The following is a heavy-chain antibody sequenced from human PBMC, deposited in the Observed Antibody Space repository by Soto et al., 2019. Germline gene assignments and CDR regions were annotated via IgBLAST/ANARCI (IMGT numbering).Heavy chain of an antibody. Sequence: SETLSLTCTVSGASVFSSYWSWIRQSPGKGLEWLGYVHYSGSTNYNPSLKSRVTISVDTSKNQFSLKLSSVTAADAAVYYCARGYYDSRGQSNTFDIWGQGTMVTVSS. CDR2: VHYSGST. J-gene: IGHJ3*02. CDR1: GASVFSSY. D-gene: IGHD3-22*01. V-gene: IGHV4-59*02. CDR3: ARGYYDSRGQSNTFDI.